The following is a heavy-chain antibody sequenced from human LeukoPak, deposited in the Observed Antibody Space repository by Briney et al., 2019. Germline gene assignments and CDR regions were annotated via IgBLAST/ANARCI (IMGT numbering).Heavy chain of an antibody. Sequence: GGSLRLSCEASGFTFSNYAMHWVRRAPGKGLEWVALISYDGSTKHNADSVKGRFTISRDNSKNTLSLQINSLRSEDTAVYYCAKDLHYYGPGSSPQYWGQGTLVTVSS. J-gene: IGHJ4*02. CDR3: AKDLHYYGPGSSPQY. CDR2: ISYDGSTK. D-gene: IGHD3-10*01. V-gene: IGHV3-30*18. CDR1: GFTFSNYA.